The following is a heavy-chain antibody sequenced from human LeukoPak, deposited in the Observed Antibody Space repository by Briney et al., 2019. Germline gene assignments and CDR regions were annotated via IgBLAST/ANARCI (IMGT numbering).Heavy chain of an antibody. V-gene: IGHV3-30*02. Sequence: GGSLRLSCAASGFTFSSYGMHWVRQAPGKGLEWVAFIRYDGSNKYYADSVKGRFTISRDNTKNSLYLQMNSLRAEDMAVYYCVGGDYWGQGTLVTVSS. CDR1: GFTFSSYG. J-gene: IGHJ4*02. CDR2: IRYDGSNK. CDR3: VGGDY.